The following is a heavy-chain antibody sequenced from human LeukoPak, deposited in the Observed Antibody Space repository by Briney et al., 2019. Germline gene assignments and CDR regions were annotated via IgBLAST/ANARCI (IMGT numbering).Heavy chain of an antibody. CDR1: GGSIRSSNYY. CDR2: IYYSGTS. D-gene: IGHD5-12*01. V-gene: IGHV4-39*02. Sequence: PSETLSLTCTVSGGSIRSSNYYWGWIRQPPGKGLEWIGSIYYSGTSYYNPSLKSRVTISVDTSKNQSSLKLISVTAADTAVYYCARDISGYITFDYWGQGTLVTVSS. J-gene: IGHJ4*02. CDR3: ARDISGYITFDY.